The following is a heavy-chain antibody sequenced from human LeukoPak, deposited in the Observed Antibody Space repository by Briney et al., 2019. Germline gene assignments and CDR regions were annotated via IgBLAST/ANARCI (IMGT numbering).Heavy chain of an antibody. J-gene: IGHJ4*02. CDR3: ARCRSSTSCYFLDY. CDR1: GGTFSSYT. V-gene: IGHV1-69*02. Sequence: GASVKVSCKASGGTFSSYTISWVRQAPGQGLEWMGRIIPILGIANYAQKFQGRVTITADKSTSTVYMELSSLRSEDTAVYYCARCRSSTSCYFLDYWGQGTLVTVSS. CDR2: IIPILGIA. D-gene: IGHD2-2*01.